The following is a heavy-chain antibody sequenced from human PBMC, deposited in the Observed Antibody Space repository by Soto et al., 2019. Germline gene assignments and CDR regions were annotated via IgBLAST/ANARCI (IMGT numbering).Heavy chain of an antibody. V-gene: IGHV3-72*01. CDR3: VLWVRGVINY. J-gene: IGHJ4*02. CDR2: SKNRGQGFAT. CDR1: GFTFNSYG. D-gene: IGHD3-10*01. Sequence: PGGSLRLSCASSGFTFNSYGMHWVRQAAGKGLEWVGRSKNRGQGFATEYAASVQGRFTVSRDDSKSSLYLHMNNLKTEDTAVYYCVLWVRGVINYWGQGTLVTVSS.